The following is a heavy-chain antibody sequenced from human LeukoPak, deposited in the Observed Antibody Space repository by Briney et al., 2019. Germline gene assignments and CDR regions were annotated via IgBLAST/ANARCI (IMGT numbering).Heavy chain of an antibody. J-gene: IGHJ4*02. CDR3: AKDDDSSGYSVY. V-gene: IGHV3-23*01. D-gene: IGHD3-22*01. Sequence: GGSLRLSCAASGFTFSSYAMSWVRQAPGKGLEWVSAISGSGGNTYYADSVKGRYTISRDNSKNTLYLQMNSLRAEDTAVYYCAKDDDSSGYSVYWGQGTLVTVSS. CDR2: ISGSGGNT. CDR1: GFTFSSYA.